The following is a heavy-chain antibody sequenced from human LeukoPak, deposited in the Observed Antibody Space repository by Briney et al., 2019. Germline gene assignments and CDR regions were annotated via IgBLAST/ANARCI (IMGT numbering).Heavy chain of an antibody. D-gene: IGHD3-22*01. Sequence: GGSLRLSCAASGFTFSSYSMNWVRQAPGKGLEWVSSISSSSSYIYYADSVKGRFTISRDNAKNSLYLQMNSLRAEDTAVYYCAREGSSGYYYDAFDIWGQGTMVTVSS. J-gene: IGHJ3*02. CDR3: AREGSSGYYYDAFDI. CDR2: ISSSSSYI. CDR1: GFTFSSYS. V-gene: IGHV3-21*01.